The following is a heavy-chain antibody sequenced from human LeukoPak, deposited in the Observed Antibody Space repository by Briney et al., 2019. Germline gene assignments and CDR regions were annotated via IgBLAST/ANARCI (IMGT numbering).Heavy chain of an antibody. J-gene: IGHJ4*02. Sequence: GGSLRLSCAASGFTFSTYWMHWVRQVPGKGLVWVSRINSDGSSTFYVDSVKGRFTISRDNAKNTLSLLMNSLRPEDTAVYYCGSLIHWGQGTLVNVSS. CDR1: GFTFSTYW. CDR3: GSLIH. CDR2: INSDGSST. V-gene: IGHV3-74*01. D-gene: IGHD6-13*01.